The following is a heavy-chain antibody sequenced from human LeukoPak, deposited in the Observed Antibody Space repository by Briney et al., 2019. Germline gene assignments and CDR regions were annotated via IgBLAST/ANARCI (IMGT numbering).Heavy chain of an antibody. J-gene: IGHJ4*02. V-gene: IGHV3-74*01. Sequence: QPGGSLRLSCAASGFTFSSYWMHWVRQAPGKGLVWVSRINSDGSSTSYADSVKGRFTISRGNAKNSLYLQMNSLRDEDTAVYYCARAEVRLRGFDYWGQGTLATVSS. CDR3: ARAEVRLRGFDY. CDR2: INSDGSST. CDR1: GFTFSSYW. D-gene: IGHD1-1*01.